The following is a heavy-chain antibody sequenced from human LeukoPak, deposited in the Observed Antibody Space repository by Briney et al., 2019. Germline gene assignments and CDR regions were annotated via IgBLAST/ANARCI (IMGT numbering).Heavy chain of an antibody. CDR1: GGSISSGGYS. V-gene: IGHV4-61*08. CDR3: ATLTGYSSESWFDP. D-gene: IGHD3-9*01. J-gene: IGHJ5*02. CDR2: IYYTGST. Sequence: SETLSLTCAVSGGSISSGGYSWSWIRQPPGKGLEWIGYIYYTGSTNYNPSLKSRVTISVDTSKNQFSLKLSSVTAADTAVYYCATLTGYSSESWFDPWGQGTLVTVSS.